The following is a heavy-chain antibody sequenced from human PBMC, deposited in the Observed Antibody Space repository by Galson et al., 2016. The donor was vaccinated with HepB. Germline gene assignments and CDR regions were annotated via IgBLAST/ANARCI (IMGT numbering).Heavy chain of an antibody. CDR1: GFTFRDYD. CDR3: ARDLGIVALPGLDPGYGMDV. D-gene: IGHD2-2*01. CDR2: ISDSASTI. J-gene: IGHJ6*02. V-gene: IGHV3-48*03. Sequence: SLRLSCAASGFTFRDYDMTWVRQPPGKGPEWISYISDSASTIYYAGSVKGRFSISRDNTKNSLHLQMDSLKTEDTAVYYCARDLGIVALPGLDPGYGMDVWGQGTTVTVSS.